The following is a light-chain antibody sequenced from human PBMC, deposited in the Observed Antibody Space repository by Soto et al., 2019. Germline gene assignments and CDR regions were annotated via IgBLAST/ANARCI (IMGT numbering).Light chain of an antibody. CDR3: QQYYTTPCT. Sequence: DIVMTQSPDSLAVSLGERATINCKSGQSVLYSSNNKNYLAWYQQKPGQPPKLLIYWASTRESGVPDRFSGSGSGTDFTLTISSLQAEDVPVYYCQQYYTTPCTFGQGTKLEIK. V-gene: IGKV4-1*01. CDR2: WAS. J-gene: IGKJ2*02. CDR1: QSVLYSSNNKNY.